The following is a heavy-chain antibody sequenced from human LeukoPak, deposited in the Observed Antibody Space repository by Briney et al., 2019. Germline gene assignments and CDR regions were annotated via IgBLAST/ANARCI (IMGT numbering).Heavy chain of an antibody. J-gene: IGHJ6*02. D-gene: IGHD6-13*01. CDR1: GFTFSSYA. CDR3: AKGEAAAIYGMDV. V-gene: IGHV3-23*01. Sequence: GGSLRLSCAASGFTFSSYAMSWVRQAPGKGLEWVSAISGSGGSTYYADSVKGRFTISGDNSKNTLYLQMNSLRAEDTAVYYCAKGEAAAIYGMDVWGQGTTVTVSS. CDR2: ISGSGGST.